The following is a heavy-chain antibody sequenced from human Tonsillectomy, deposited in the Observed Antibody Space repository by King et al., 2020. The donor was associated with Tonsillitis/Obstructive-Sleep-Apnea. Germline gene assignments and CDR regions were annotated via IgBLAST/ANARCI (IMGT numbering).Heavy chain of an antibody. CDR2: IYPGDSDT. J-gene: IGHJ3*02. D-gene: IGHD3-22*01. V-gene: IGHV5-51*01. CDR3: AGYYDSSGYSLGAFDI. CDR1: GYSFTTYW. Sequence: QLVQSGAEVKKPGESLKISCKGSGYSFTTYWIAWVRQMPGKGLEWMGIIYPGDSDTRYSPSFQGQVTIPADKSISTAYLQWSSLKASDTAMYYCAGYYDSSGYSLGAFDIWGQGTVVTVSS.